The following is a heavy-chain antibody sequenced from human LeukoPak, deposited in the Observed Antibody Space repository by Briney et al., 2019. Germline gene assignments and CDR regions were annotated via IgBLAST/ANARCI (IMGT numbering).Heavy chain of an antibody. CDR1: GYTFTGYY. J-gene: IGHJ5*02. D-gene: IGHD2-2*02. Sequence: PGASVKVSCKASGYTFTGYYMHWVRQAPGQGLEWMGWINPNSGGTNYAQKFQGRVTMTRDTSISTAYMELSRLRSDDTAVYYCARDIVVVPAAIGWFDPWGQGTLVTVSS. CDR2: INPNSGGT. CDR3: ARDIVVVPAAIGWFDP. V-gene: IGHV1-2*02.